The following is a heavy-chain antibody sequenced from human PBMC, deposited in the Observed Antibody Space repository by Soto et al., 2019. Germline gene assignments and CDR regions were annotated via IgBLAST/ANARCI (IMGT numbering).Heavy chain of an antibody. Sequence: SETLSLTCTVYGGPISSSYWSWIRQPPGKGLEWIGYIYYSGSTNYNPSLKSRVTISVDTSKNQFSLKLSSVTAADTAVYYCARAGGMTTGYYYYGMDVWGQGTTVT. CDR1: GGPISSSY. CDR2: IYYSGST. CDR3: ARAGGMTTGYYYYGMDV. J-gene: IGHJ6*02. D-gene: IGHD4-17*01. V-gene: IGHV4-59*08.